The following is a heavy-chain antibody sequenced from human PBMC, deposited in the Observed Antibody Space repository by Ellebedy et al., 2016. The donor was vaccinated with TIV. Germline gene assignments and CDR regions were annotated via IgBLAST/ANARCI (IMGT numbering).Heavy chain of an antibody. D-gene: IGHD5-18*01. CDR3: AATWRQLGCEGGGGYHY. J-gene: IGHJ4*02. CDR1: GYTFSDYH. CDR2: ISSNRGGS. V-gene: IGHV1-2*02. Sequence: AASVKVSCKASGYTFSDYHIHWVRQAPGQGLEWTGWISSNRGGSKYAQKFQGRVTMTRDTSISTAYMVLTRLRSDDQAVYFCAATWRQLGCEGGGGYHYWGQGTLVTVSP.